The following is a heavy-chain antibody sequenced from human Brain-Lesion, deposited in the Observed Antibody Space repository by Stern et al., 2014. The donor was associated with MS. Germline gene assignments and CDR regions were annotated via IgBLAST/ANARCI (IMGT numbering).Heavy chain of an antibody. J-gene: IGHJ4*02. CDR2: IYYRGGT. D-gene: IGHD3-10*01. V-gene: IGHV4-39*01. CDR1: GGSISSSSYY. CDR3: AKLWLGELPESPFDY. Sequence: QVQLGQSGPGLVKPSETLSLTCTVSGGSISSSSYYWGWIRQPPGKGLEWIGSIYYRGGTYYNPSLKSRVTISLDTSKHQVSPRLAFVPAADTAVYFCAKLWLGELPESPFDYWGQGTLVTVSS.